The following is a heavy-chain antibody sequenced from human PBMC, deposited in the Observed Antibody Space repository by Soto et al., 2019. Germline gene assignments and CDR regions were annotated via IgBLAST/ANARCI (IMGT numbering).Heavy chain of an antibody. CDR3: AKTDSYDTSGSPGVFDY. D-gene: IGHD3-22*01. V-gene: IGHV3-23*01. Sequence: GGSLRLSCGASGFAGSSYAMSWVGQAPGKGREWVSAISGSGGSTYYADSVKGRFTISRDNSKNTLYLQMNSPRAEDTAVYYCAKTDSYDTSGSPGVFDYWGQGTLVTVPS. CDR2: ISGSGGST. CDR1: GFAGSSYA. J-gene: IGHJ4*02.